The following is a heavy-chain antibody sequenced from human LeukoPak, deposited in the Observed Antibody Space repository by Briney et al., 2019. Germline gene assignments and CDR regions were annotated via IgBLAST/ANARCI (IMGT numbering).Heavy chain of an antibody. D-gene: IGHD2-15*01. V-gene: IGHV4-4*07. CDR3: ARLGYCSGGSCYRIFDY. CDR2: IHTSGST. Sequence: PSETLSLTCTVSGGSISSYYWSWIRQPAGKGLEWIGRIHTSGSTNYNPSLKSRLTMSVGTSKNQFSLKLSSVTAADTAVYYCARLGYCSGGSCYRIFDYWGQGTLVTVSS. J-gene: IGHJ4*02. CDR1: GGSISSYY.